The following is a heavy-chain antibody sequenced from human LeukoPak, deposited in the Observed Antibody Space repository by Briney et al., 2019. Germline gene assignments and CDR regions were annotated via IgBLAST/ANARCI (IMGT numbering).Heavy chain of an antibody. CDR1: GFTFSSYG. J-gene: IGHJ4*02. V-gene: IGHV3-30*18. D-gene: IGHD3-10*01. CDR2: ISYDGSNK. Sequence: GGSLRLSCAASGFTFSSYGMHWVRQAPGKGLEWVAVISYDGSNKYYADSVKGRFTISRDNSKNTLYLQMNSLRAEDTAVYYCAKVSRVRGVTNPFDYWGQGTLVTVSS. CDR3: AKVSRVRGVTNPFDY.